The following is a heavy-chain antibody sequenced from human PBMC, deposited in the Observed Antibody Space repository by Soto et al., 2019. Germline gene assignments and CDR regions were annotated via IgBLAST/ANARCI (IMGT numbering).Heavy chain of an antibody. CDR1: GGSISRCCYY. V-gene: IGHV4-31*03. Sequence: PTETLSLTFTVSGGSISRCCYYWSWIRQHPGKGLEWIGYIYYSGSTYYNPSLKSRVTISVDTSKNQFSLKLSSVTAADAAVYYCAASCVGCGGFNYYGMDVWGQGTTVTVSS. CDR2: IYYSGST. D-gene: IGHD2-21*01. J-gene: IGHJ6*02. CDR3: AASCVGCGGFNYYGMDV.